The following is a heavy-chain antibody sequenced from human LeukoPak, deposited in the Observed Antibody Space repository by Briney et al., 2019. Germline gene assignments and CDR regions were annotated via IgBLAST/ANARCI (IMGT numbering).Heavy chain of an antibody. D-gene: IGHD2-15*01. J-gene: IGHJ3*02. V-gene: IGHV5-51*01. CDR3: AGQDIVVVATATRAFDI. CDR1: GYSFTSYW. Sequence: GESLKISCKGSGYSFTSYWIGWVRQMPGKGLEWMGIIYPGDSDTRYSPSFQGQVTISADKSISTAYLQWNNLKASDTAMYYCAGQDIVVVATATRAFDIWGQGTMVTVSS. CDR2: IYPGDSDT.